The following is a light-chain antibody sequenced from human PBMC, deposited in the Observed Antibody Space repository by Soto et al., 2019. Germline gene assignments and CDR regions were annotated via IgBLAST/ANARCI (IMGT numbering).Light chain of an antibody. V-gene: IGKV3-20*01. Sequence: EIVLTQSPGTLSLSPGERATLSCRAGQSVDSSYLAWFQQKPGQAPRLLIYGASSRANGIPDRFSGSGSGTDFTLTISRLTPEDFAVYYCQQYGGSSWTFGQGTRVGIK. CDR2: GAS. J-gene: IGKJ1*01. CDR1: QSVDSSY. CDR3: QQYGGSSWT.